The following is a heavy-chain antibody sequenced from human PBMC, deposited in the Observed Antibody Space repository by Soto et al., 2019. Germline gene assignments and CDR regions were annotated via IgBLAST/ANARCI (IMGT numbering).Heavy chain of an antibody. V-gene: IGHV4-31*03. CDR1: GGSISSGGYY. CDR3: ARALTTVTLFDP. Sequence: QVQLQESGPGLVKPSQTLSLTCTVSGGSISSGGYYWSWIRQHPGKGLEWIGYIYYSGSTHYNPSLKSRLTIPVDPSKNQFSLKLSSVTAADTAVYYCARALTTVTLFDPWGQGTLVTVSS. J-gene: IGHJ5*02. D-gene: IGHD4-17*01. CDR2: IYYSGST.